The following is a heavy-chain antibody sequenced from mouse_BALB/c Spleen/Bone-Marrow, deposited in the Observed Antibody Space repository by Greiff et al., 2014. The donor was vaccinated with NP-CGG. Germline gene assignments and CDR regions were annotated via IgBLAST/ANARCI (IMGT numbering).Heavy chain of an antibody. CDR1: GYAFSSSW. J-gene: IGHJ3*01. Sequence: QVQLQQSGPELVKPGASVKISCKASGYAFSSSWMNWVKQRPGQGLEWIGRIYPGDGNTNYSGRFKGKATLTADKSSTTAYMQLSSLTSVDSAVYFCALYDYDGLSWFAYWGQGTLVTVSA. CDR2: IYPGDGNT. CDR3: ALYDYDGLSWFAY. D-gene: IGHD2-4*01. V-gene: IGHV1-82*01.